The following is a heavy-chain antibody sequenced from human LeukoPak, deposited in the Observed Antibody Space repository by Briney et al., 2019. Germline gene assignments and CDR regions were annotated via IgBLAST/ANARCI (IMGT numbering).Heavy chain of an antibody. J-gene: IGHJ4*02. CDR1: GFTFSSYE. D-gene: IGHD2/OR15-2a*01. CDR3: ARDFYDGFALDY. V-gene: IGHV3-48*03. Sequence: GGSLRLSCAASGFTFSSYEMNWVRQAPGKGLEWVSYISSSGSTIYYADSVKGRFTISRDNARNSLYLQMDNLRAEDTGVYYCARDFYDGFALDYWGQGTLVTVSS. CDR2: ISSSGSTI.